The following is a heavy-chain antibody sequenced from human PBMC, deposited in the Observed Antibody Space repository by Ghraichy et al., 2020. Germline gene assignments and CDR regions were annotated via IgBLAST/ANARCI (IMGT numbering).Heavy chain of an antibody. CDR2: ISGSGDST. J-gene: IGHJ4*02. D-gene: IGHD2-15*01. V-gene: IGHV3-23*01. CDR3: AKGGSGLPRSFDY. CDR1: GFTFSSYA. Sequence: GGSLRLSCAASGFTFSSYAMNWVRQAPGKGLEWVSGISGSGDSTYYADSVKGRFTISRDNSKNTLYLQMNSLRAEDTAVYYCAKGGSGLPRSFDYWGQGTLVTVSS.